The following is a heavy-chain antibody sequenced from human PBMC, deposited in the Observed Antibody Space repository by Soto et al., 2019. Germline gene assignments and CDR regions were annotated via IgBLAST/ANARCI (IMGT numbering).Heavy chain of an antibody. V-gene: IGHV4-30-4*01. CDR3: ARSSLNSNWFDP. J-gene: IGHJ5*02. CDR1: GGSISSGDYY. D-gene: IGHD6-6*01. CDR2: IYYSGST. Sequence: SLTCTVSGGSISSGDYYWSWIRQPPGKGLEWIGYIYYSGSTYYNPSLKSRVTISVDTSKNQFSLKLSSVTATDTAVYYCARSSLNSNWFDPWGQGTLVTVSS.